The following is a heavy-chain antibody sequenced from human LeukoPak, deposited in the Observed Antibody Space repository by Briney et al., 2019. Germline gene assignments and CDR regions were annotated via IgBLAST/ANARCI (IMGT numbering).Heavy chain of an antibody. Sequence: SETLSLTCTVSGGSISSSSYYWGWIRQPPGKGLEWIGSIYYSGSTYYNPSLKSRVTISVDTSKNQFSLKLSSVTAADTAVYYCARHDTRGSNGVDYWGQGTLVTVSS. D-gene: IGHD5-12*01. V-gene: IGHV4-39*01. J-gene: IGHJ4*02. CDR2: IYYSGST. CDR1: GGSISSSSYY. CDR3: ARHDTRGSNGVDY.